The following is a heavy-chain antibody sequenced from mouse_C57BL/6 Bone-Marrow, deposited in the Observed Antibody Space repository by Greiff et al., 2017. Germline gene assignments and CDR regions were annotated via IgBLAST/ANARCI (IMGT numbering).Heavy chain of an antibody. CDR2: INPNNGGT. J-gene: IGHJ2*01. D-gene: IGHD1-1*01. Sequence: EVQLQQSGPELVKPGASVKIPCKASGYTFTDYNMDWVKQSHGKSLEWIGDINPNNGGTIYNQKFKGKATLTVDKSSSTDYMESSSLTSEDTAVYYCARGYGSSYDFDYWGKGTTLTVAS. V-gene: IGHV1-18*01. CDR1: GYTFTDYN. CDR3: ARGYGSSYDFDY.